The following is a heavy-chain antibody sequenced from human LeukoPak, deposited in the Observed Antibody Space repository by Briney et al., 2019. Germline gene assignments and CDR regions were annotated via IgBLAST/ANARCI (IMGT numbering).Heavy chain of an antibody. D-gene: IGHD6-19*01. CDR3: ARQGSGWFFDY. J-gene: IGHJ4*02. CDR1: GGSISSYY. CDR2: IYYSGST. V-gene: IGHV4-59*08. Sequence: SETLSLTCTVSGGSISSYYWSWIRQPPGKGLEWIGYIYYSGSTNYNPSLKSRVTISVDTSKNQFSLKLSSVTAADTAVYYCARQGSGWFFDYWGQGTLVTVSS.